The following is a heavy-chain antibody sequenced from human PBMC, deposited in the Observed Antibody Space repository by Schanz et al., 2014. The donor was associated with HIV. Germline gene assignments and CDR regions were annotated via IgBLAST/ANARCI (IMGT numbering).Heavy chain of an antibody. CDR2: IIPAFGTA. J-gene: IGHJ4*02. V-gene: IGHV1-69*01. CDR3: STAGGSGARRYSGVFED. D-gene: IGHD3-9*01. Sequence: QVQLVQSGAEVKKPGSSVKVSCKNTVSSYGISWVRQAPGQGLEWMGGIIPAFGTANYAQKFQGRVTVTADESTSTVYMELHSLRSDDTAIYYCSTAGGSGARRYSGVFEDWGQGTLVSVSS. CDR1: TVSSYG.